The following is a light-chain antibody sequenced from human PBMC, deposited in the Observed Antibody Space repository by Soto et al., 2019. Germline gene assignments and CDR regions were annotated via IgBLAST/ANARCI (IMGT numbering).Light chain of an antibody. Sequence: QSVLTQPASVSGSPGQSITISCTGTSSDVGGYNYVSWYQQHPGKAPKLMIYEVSNRPSWVPDRFSGSKSGTSASLAITGLQAEDEADYYCQSYDSSLSGYVFGTGTKVTVL. CDR1: SSDVGGYNY. V-gene: IGLV2-14*01. CDR2: EVS. J-gene: IGLJ1*01. CDR3: QSYDSSLSGYV.